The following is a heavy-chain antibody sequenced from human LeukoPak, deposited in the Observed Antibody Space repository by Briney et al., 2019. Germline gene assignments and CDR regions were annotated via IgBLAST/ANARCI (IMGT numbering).Heavy chain of an antibody. CDR2: IIPILGIA. CDR3: ARGSIAAAAVNY. J-gene: IGHJ4*02. V-gene: IGHV1-69*04. D-gene: IGHD6-13*01. Sequence: ASVKVSCKASGGTFSSYAISWVRQAPGQGLEWMGRIIPILGIANYAQKFQGRVTITADKSTSTAYMELSSLRSEDTAVYYCARGSIAAAAVNYWGQGTLVTVSS. CDR1: GGTFSSYA.